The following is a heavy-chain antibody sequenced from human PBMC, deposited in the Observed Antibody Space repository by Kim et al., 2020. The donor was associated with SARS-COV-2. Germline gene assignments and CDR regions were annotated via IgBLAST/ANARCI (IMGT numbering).Heavy chain of an antibody. CDR2: IYYSGST. CDR1: GGSVSSGSYY. CDR3: ARTAYGSGSYRLHWFDP. D-gene: IGHD3-10*01. Sequence: SETLSLTCTVSGGSVSSGSYYWSWIRQPPGKGLEWIGYIYYSGSTNYNPSLKSRVTISVDTSKNQFSLKLSSVTAADTAVYYCARTAYGSGSYRLHWFDPWGQGTLVTVSS. J-gene: IGHJ5*02. V-gene: IGHV4-61*01.